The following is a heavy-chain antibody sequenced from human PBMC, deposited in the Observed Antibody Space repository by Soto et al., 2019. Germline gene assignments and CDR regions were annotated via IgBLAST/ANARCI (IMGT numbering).Heavy chain of an antibody. V-gene: IGHV4-4*07. J-gene: IGHJ5*02. Sequence: PSETLSLTCTVSGDSISTYYWHWIRLPPGKGLEWIGRIYTSGSTNYNPSLKSRVTMSVDTSKNQFSLKLSSVTAADTAVYYCARDQYYYDSSGYYSWFDPCGQGTLVTVSS. CDR2: IYTSGST. CDR3: ARDQYYYDSSGYYSWFDP. D-gene: IGHD3-22*01. CDR1: GDSISTYY.